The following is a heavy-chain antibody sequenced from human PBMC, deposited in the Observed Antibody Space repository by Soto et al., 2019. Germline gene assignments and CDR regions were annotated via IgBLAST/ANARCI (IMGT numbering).Heavy chain of an antibody. D-gene: IGHD3-16*01. CDR3: ARGFGGVSLDYFDF. CDR1: GGSISSGGYY. J-gene: IGHJ4*02. CDR2: IYYTGST. V-gene: IGHV4-31*03. Sequence: PSETLSLTCTVSGGSISSGGYYWSWIRQHPGKGLEWIGYIYYTGSTYYNPALQRRAVFSIDTSKTRFSLELTSVTAADTAVYYCARGFGGVSLDYFDFWGQGTQVTVSS.